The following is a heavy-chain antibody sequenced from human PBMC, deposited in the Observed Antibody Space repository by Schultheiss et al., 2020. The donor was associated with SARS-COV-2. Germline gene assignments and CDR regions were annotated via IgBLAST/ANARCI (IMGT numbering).Heavy chain of an antibody. Sequence: GGSLRLSCATSGFTFSRYWMHWVRQAPGKGLEWVAVISYDGSNKYYADSVKGRFTISRDNAKNSLYLQMNSLRAEDTAVYYCAKDPITIFVDLNWFDPWGQGTLVTVSS. CDR1: GFTFSRYW. CDR2: ISYDGSNK. CDR3: AKDPITIFVDLNWFDP. J-gene: IGHJ5*02. D-gene: IGHD3-3*01. V-gene: IGHV3-30*18.